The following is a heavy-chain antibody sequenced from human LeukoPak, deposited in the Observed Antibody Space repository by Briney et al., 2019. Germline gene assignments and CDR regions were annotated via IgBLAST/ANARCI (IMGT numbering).Heavy chain of an antibody. V-gene: IGHV4-30-4*08. CDR3: ARQGTRSTFIEWELPGDWFDP. CDR2: ISYTGTT. Sequence: SETLSLTCTVSSGSISSGDYYWSWIRQPPGKGLEWIGYISYTGTTYYNPSLRSRVTISEDTSKNQFSLKLSSVTAADTAVYYCARQGTRSTFIEWELPGDWFDPWGQGTLVTVSS. J-gene: IGHJ5*02. D-gene: IGHD1-26*01. CDR1: SGSISSGDYY.